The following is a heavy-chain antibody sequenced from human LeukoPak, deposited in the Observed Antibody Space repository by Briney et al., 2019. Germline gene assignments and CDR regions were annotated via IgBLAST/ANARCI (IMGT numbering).Heavy chain of an antibody. V-gene: IGHV1-69*04. CDR1: GGTFSRYA. CDR3: ARDVSSYYGMDV. J-gene: IGHJ6*02. D-gene: IGHD2-2*01. Sequence: ASVKVSCKASGGTFSRYAISWVRQAPGQGLEWMGRIIPILGIANYAQKFQGRVTITADKSTSTAYMELSSLRSEDTAVYYCARDVSSYYGMDVWGQGTTVTVSS. CDR2: IIPILGIA.